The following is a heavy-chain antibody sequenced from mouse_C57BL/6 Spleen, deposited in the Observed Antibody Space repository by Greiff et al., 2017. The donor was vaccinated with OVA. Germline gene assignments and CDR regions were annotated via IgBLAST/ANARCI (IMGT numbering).Heavy chain of an antibody. CDR1: GFTFSSYG. D-gene: IGHD2-14*01. Sequence: EVQLVESGGDLVKPGGSLKLSCAASGFTFSSYGMSWVRQNPDQRLAWFATISSGGSYTYYPDSVKGRFTISRDNAKNTLYLQMSSLKSEDTAMYYCARHWGVLQGFYYFDYWGQGTTLTVSS. CDR2: ISSGGSYT. J-gene: IGHJ2*01. V-gene: IGHV5-6*01. CDR3: ARHWGVLQGFYYFDY.